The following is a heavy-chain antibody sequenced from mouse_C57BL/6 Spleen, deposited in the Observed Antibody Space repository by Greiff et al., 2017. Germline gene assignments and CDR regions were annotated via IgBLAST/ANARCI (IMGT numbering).Heavy chain of an antibody. CDR2: ISDGGSYT. V-gene: IGHV5-4*01. D-gene: IGHD2-3*01. Sequence: VQLKESGGGLVKPGGSLKLSCAASGFTFSSYAMSWVRQTPEKRLEWVATISDGGSYTYYPDNVKGRFTISRDNAKNNLYLQMSHLKSEDTAMYYCARDDGAYWGQGTLVTVSA. J-gene: IGHJ3*01. CDR3: ARDDGAY. CDR1: GFTFSSYA.